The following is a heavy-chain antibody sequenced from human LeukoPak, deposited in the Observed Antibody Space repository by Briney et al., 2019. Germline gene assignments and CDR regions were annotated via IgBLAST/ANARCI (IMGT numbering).Heavy chain of an antibody. V-gene: IGHV3-74*01. CDR3: ASCGVVIGYYYYYGVDV. J-gene: IGHJ6*02. CDR2: INSDGSST. D-gene: IGHD3-3*01. CDR1: GFTFSSYW. Sequence: GGSLRLSCAASGFTFSSYWMHWVRQAPGKGLVWVSRINSDGSSTSYADSVKGRFTISRDNAKNTLYLQMNSLRAEDTAVYYCASCGVVIGYYYYYGVDVWGQGTTVTVSS.